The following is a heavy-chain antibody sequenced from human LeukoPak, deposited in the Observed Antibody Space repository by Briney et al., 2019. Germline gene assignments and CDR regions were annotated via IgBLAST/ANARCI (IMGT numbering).Heavy chain of an antibody. J-gene: IGHJ4*02. Sequence: GGSLRLSCAASGFTFSTYKMHWVRQAPGKGLEWVSYISPSGSTMYYVDSVKGRFTISRDNAKNSLYLQMNSLRAEDTAVYYCASASYCKGGSCYSVHWGQGTLVTVSS. CDR1: GFTFSTYK. D-gene: IGHD2-15*01. CDR2: ISPSGSTM. V-gene: IGHV3-48*03. CDR3: ASASYCKGGSCYSVH.